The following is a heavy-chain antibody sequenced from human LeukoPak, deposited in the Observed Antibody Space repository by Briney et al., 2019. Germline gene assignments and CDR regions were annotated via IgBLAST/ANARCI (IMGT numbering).Heavy chain of an antibody. Sequence: PGRSLRLSCAGSGFIFNNYAMHWVRQPPGKGLEWVSGISWNSGSIDYADSVKGRFTISRDNAKNSLYLQMNSLRVEDTAVYYCARESRELQALQNWGQGTLVTVSS. CDR2: ISWNSGSI. CDR1: GFIFNNYA. J-gene: IGHJ4*02. V-gene: IGHV3-9*01. D-gene: IGHD1-7*01. CDR3: ARESRELQALQN.